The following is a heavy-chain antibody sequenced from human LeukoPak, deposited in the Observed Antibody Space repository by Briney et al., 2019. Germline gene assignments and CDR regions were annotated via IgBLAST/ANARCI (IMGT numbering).Heavy chain of an antibody. CDR2: IRSKANSYAT. CDR1: GFTFSGSA. D-gene: IGHD6-6*01. V-gene: IGHV3-73*01. CDR3: TSHFEYSSSPYYFDY. Sequence: PGGSLRLSCAASGFTFSGSAMHWVRQASGKGLEWVGRIRSKANSYATAYAASVKGRFTISRDDSKNTAYLQMNSLKTEDTAVYYCTSHFEYSSSPYYFDYWGQGTLVTVSS. J-gene: IGHJ4*02.